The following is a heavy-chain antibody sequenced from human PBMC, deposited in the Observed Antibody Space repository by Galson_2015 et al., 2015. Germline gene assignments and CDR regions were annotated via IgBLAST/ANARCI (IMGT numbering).Heavy chain of an antibody. D-gene: IGHD1-26*01. CDR3: ARGRSGSIFDY. CDR1: GFTFSSYW. CDR2: INSDGFSR. J-gene: IGHJ4*02. V-gene: IGHV3-74*01. Sequence: SLRLSCAASGFTFSSYWMHWVRHAPGQGLVWVSRINSDGFSRGYADSVKGRFTISRDNAKNTLYLQMNSLRAEDTAVYYCARGRSGSIFDYWGQGTLVTVSS.